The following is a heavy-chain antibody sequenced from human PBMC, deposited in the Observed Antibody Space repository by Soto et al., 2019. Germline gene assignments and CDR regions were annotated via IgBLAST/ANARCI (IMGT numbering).Heavy chain of an antibody. CDR2: MYTTGGT. CDR1: GGSIFSYY. Sequence: PSETLSLTCIVPGGSIFSYYWDWIRQPAGKGLEWIGRMYTTGGTISGPSLRSRVTMSVDTSKSQFSLKLSSVTAADTAVYYCAGDRPDYFYGMDVWGQGTTVTVSS. J-gene: IGHJ6*02. D-gene: IGHD6-6*01. CDR3: AGDRPDYFYGMDV. V-gene: IGHV4-4*07.